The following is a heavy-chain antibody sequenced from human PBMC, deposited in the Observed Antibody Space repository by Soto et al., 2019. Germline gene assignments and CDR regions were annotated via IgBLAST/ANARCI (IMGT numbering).Heavy chain of an antibody. V-gene: IGHV1-3*01. CDR3: ATGDPNLFDY. Sequence: SVKVSCKASGYTFTTYAMHWVRQAPGKRLEWMGWINAENGNTKYAQKFQGRVTMTEDTSTGTAYMELSSLRSEDKAVYYCATGDPNLFDYWGQGTLVTVSS. CDR2: INAENGNT. J-gene: IGHJ4*02. CDR1: GYTFTTYA.